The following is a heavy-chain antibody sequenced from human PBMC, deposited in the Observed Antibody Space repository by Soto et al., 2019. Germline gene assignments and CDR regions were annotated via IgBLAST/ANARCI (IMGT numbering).Heavy chain of an antibody. D-gene: IGHD3-16*01. Sequence: PGGSLRLSCAASGFTFSSYGMHWVRQAPGKGLEWVAVISYDGIIIRYADSAKGRFTISRDNSQNTLFLQLNSLRPEDTAIYYCARDGLAGGDDAFDIWGQGTMVTVSS. CDR3: ARDGLAGGDDAFDI. V-gene: IGHV3-30*03. J-gene: IGHJ3*02. CDR2: ISYDGIII. CDR1: GFTFSSYG.